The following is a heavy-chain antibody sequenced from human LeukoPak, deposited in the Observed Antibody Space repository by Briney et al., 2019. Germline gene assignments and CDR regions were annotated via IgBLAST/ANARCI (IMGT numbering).Heavy chain of an antibody. Sequence: ASVKVSCKASGYTFTGYYMHWVRQAPGQGLEWMGIINPSGGSTSYAQKFQGRVTTTRDTSTSTVYMELSSLRSEDTAVYYCARDSVEEYYGDYSFDYWGQGTLVTVSS. J-gene: IGHJ4*02. V-gene: IGHV1-46*01. CDR1: GYTFTGYY. D-gene: IGHD4-17*01. CDR2: INPSGGST. CDR3: ARDSVEEYYGDYSFDY.